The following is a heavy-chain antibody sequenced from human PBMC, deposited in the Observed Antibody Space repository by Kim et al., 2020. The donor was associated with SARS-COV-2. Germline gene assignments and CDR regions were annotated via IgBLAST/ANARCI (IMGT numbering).Heavy chain of an antibody. D-gene: IGHD6-13*01. CDR3: ARDCRYAGNPYWYFDL. Sequence: GGSLSLSCAASGFTFSSYGMHWVRQAPGKGLEWVAVIWYDGSNKYYADSVKGRFTISRDNSKNTLYLQMNSLRAEDTAVYYCARDCRYAGNPYWYFDLWGRGTLVTVSS. CDR2: IWYDGSNK. J-gene: IGHJ2*01. V-gene: IGHV3-33*01. CDR1: GFTFSSYG.